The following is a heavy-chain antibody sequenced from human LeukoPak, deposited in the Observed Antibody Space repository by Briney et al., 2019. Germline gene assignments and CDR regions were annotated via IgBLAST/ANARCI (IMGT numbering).Heavy chain of an antibody. Sequence: KIGESLKISCRGSGYSFTSYWIGWVRQMPGKGLEWMGIIYPGDSDTRYSPSFQGQVTISADKSISTAYLQWSSLKASDTAMYYCARGRGYSYGYGYYFDYWGQGTLVTASS. CDR2: IYPGDSDT. D-gene: IGHD5-18*01. CDR1: GYSFTSYW. CDR3: ARGRGYSYGYGYYFDY. V-gene: IGHV5-51*01. J-gene: IGHJ4*02.